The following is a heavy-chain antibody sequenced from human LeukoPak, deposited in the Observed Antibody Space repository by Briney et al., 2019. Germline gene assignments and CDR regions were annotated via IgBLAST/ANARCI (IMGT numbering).Heavy chain of an antibody. V-gene: IGHV4-39*07. J-gene: IGHJ4*02. D-gene: IGHD3-10*01. CDR1: GGSISSSSYY. CDR3: ARGRRHYYGSGSYLDY. CDR2: IYHSGST. Sequence: SETLSLTCTVSGGSISSSSYYWGWIRQPPGKGLEWIGSIYHSGSTYYNPSLKSRITISVDTSKNQFSLKLSSVTAADTAVYYCARGRRHYYGSGSYLDYWGQGTLVTVSS.